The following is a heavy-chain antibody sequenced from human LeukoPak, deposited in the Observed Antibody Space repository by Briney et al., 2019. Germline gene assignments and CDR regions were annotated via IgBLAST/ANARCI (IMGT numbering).Heavy chain of an antibody. CDR1: GFTFSSYS. D-gene: IGHD4-17*01. CDR2: ISSSSSYI. Sequence: GGSLRLSCAASGFTFSSYSMNWVRQAPGKGLEWVSSISSSSSYIYYADSVKGRFTISRDNAKNSLYLQMISLRAEDTAVYYCARRKRSEYNWFDPWGQGTLVTVSS. V-gene: IGHV3-21*01. J-gene: IGHJ5*02. CDR3: ARRKRSEYNWFDP.